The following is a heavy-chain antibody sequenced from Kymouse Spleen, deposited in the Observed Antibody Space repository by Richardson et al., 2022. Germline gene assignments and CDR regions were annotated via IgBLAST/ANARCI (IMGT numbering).Heavy chain of an antibody. V-gene: IGHV3-48*02. CDR3: ARVRNYYGSGHYYGMDV. D-gene: IGHD3-10*01. J-gene: IGHJ6*02. Sequence: EVQLVESGGGLVQPGGSLRLSCAASGFTFSSYSMNWVRQAPGKGLEWVSYISSSSSTIYYADSVKGRFTISRDNAKNSLYLQMNSLRDEDTAVYYCARVRNYYGSGHYYGMDVWGQGTTVTVSS. CDR1: GFTFSSYS. CDR2: ISSSSSTI.